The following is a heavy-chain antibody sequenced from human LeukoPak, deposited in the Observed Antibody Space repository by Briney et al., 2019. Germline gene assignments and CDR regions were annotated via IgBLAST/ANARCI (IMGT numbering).Heavy chain of an antibody. D-gene: IGHD3-22*01. CDR3: VRELPPVVQYYFDY. CDR1: GFTFSYYG. Sequence: PGRSLRLSCAASGFTFSYYGMHWVRQAPGKGLEWVAVIWYDGSNKYYADSVKGRFTISRDNSRNTLYLQMNSLRAEDTAVYYCVRELPPVVQYYFDYWGPGTLVTVSS. V-gene: IGHV3-33*01. J-gene: IGHJ4*02. CDR2: IWYDGSNK.